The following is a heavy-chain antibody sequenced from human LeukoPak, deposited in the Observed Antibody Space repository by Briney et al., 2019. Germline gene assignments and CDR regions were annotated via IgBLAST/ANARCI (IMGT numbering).Heavy chain of an antibody. J-gene: IGHJ6*02. D-gene: IGHD5-18*01. CDR3: ATQSGYSYGYGMDV. V-gene: IGHV4-31*03. Sequence: SETLSLTCTVSGGSISSGGYYWSWIRQHPGKGLEWIGYIYYSGSTYYNPSLKSRVTISVDTSKNQFSLKLSSVTAADTAVYYCATQSGYSYGYGMDVWGQGTTVTVSS. CDR2: IYYSGST. CDR1: GGSISSGGYY.